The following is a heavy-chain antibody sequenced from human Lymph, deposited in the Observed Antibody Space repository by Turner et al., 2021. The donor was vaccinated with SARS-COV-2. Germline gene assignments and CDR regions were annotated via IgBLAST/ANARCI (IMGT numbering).Heavy chain of an antibody. Sequence: QVQLVESGGGVVQPGRSLRRSCAAYGFTFSSHGMHWVRQSPGKGLEWVAVIWYDGSNKYNADSVKGRFTISRDNSKNTLYLQMNSLRAEDTAVYYCAREGVVGATSGLDYWGQGTLVTVSS. CDR2: IWYDGSNK. CDR3: AREGVVGATSGLDY. J-gene: IGHJ4*02. V-gene: IGHV3-33*01. CDR1: GFTFSSHG. D-gene: IGHD1-26*01.